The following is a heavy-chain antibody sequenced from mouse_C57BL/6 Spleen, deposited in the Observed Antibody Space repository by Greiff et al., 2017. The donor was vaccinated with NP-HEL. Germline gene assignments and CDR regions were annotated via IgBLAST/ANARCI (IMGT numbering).Heavy chain of an antibody. CDR3: TRADY. V-gene: IGHV1-15*01. J-gene: IGHJ4*01. CDR2: IDPEPGGT. CDR1: GYTFPDYE. Sequence: VQLQQSGAELVRPGASVTLSCTASGYTFPDYEMHWVQQTPVHGLEWIGAIDPEPGGTAHNQKFYGKGILTADKYSSTAYREHRSRTSEDSAVYYCTRADYWGKGTSVTVSS.